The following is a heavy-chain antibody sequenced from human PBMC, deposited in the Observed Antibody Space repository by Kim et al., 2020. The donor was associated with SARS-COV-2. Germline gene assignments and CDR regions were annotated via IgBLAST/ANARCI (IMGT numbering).Heavy chain of an antibody. Sequence: GGSLRLSCAASGFTFSSYGMHWVRQAPGKGLEWVAVISYDGSNKYYADSVKGRFTISRDNSKNTLYLQMNSLRAEDTAVYYCAREGYCSSTSCLRYGMDVWGQGTTVTVSS. CDR2: ISYDGSNK. D-gene: IGHD2-2*01. J-gene: IGHJ6*02. CDR3: AREGYCSSTSCLRYGMDV. V-gene: IGHV3-33*05. CDR1: GFTFSSYG.